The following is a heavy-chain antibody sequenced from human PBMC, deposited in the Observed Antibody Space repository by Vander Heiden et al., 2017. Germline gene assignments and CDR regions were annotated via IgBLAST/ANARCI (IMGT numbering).Heavy chain of an antibody. CDR3: AKCSRGYWYFDL. Sequence: EVQVLEFGGGLVQPGGSLRLSCAASGFTFSSYAMNWVRHAPGKGLEWVSAISGSGGSAFYADSVKGRFTISRDNSKNTLYLQMNSLRAEDTAVYYCAKCSRGYWYFDLWGRGTLVTVSS. CDR2: ISGSGGSA. V-gene: IGHV3-23*01. CDR1: GFTFSSYA. J-gene: IGHJ2*01.